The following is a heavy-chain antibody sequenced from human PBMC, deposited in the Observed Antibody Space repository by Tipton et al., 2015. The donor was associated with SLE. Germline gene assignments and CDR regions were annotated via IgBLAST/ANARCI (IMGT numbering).Heavy chain of an antibody. D-gene: IGHD3-10*01. CDR3: ARHEGDYYGSGPFGY. CDR1: GYSFTTYW. V-gene: IGHV5-10-1*01. J-gene: IGHJ4*02. CDR2: IDPSDSYT. Sequence: QLVQSGAEVKKPGESLRISCKASGYSFTTYWISWVRQMPGKGLEWMGRIDPSDSYTNYSPSFQGHVTISADKSISTAYLQWSSLKASDTAMYYCARHEGDYYGSGPFGYWGQGTLVTVSS.